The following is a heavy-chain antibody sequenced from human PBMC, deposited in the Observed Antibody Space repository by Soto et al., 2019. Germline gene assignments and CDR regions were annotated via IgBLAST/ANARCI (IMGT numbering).Heavy chain of an antibody. D-gene: IGHD3-10*01. V-gene: IGHV4-61*01. CDR1: GGSVSSGSYY. J-gene: IGHJ6*02. CDR3: ARARVYRGYYYGMDV. Sequence: SETLSLTCTVSGGSVSSGSYYWSWIRQPPGKGLEWIGYIYYSGSTNYNPSLKSRVTISVDTSKNQFSLKLSSVNAADTAVYYCARARVYRGYYYGMDVWGQGTTVTVSS. CDR2: IYYSGST.